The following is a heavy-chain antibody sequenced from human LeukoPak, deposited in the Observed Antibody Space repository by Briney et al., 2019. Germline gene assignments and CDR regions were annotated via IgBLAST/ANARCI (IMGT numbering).Heavy chain of an antibody. CDR3: ARESIVGATGHDAFDI. CDR2: IGTAGDT. V-gene: IGHV3-13*01. J-gene: IGHJ3*02. Sequence: GGSLRLSCAASGFTFSSYDMHWVRQATGKGLEWVSAIGTAGDTYYPGSVKGRFTISRENAKNSLYLQMNSLRAGDTAVYYCARESIVGATGHDAFDIWGQGTMVTVSS. CDR1: GFTFSSYD. D-gene: IGHD1-26*01.